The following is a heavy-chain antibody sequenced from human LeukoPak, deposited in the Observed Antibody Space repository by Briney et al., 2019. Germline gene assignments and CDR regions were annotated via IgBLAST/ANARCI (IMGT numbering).Heavy chain of an antibody. CDR3: ARGTIAVAGSADAFDI. CDR1: GFTFRSYS. J-gene: IGHJ3*02. CDR2: IWYDGSNK. V-gene: IGHV3-33*08. D-gene: IGHD6-19*01. Sequence: GGSLRISCAASGFTFRSYSMHWVRQAPGKGLEWVAVIWYDGSNKYYADSVKGRFTISRDNSKNTLYLQMNSLRAEDTAVYYCARGTIAVAGSADAFDIWGQGTMVTVSS.